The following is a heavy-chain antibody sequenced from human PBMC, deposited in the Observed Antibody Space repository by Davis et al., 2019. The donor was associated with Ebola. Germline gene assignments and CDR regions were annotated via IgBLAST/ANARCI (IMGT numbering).Heavy chain of an antibody. Sequence: GESLKISCAASGFTFSNYWMNWVRQAPGKGLEWIGQIKEDGSQQYYVNSLKGRVTISRDNAKNSLYLQMNSLRAEDTAVYYCAKDRGWLAHDYWGRGTLVTVSS. J-gene: IGHJ4*02. CDR1: GFTFSNYW. D-gene: IGHD3-22*01. V-gene: IGHV3-7*01. CDR3: AKDRGWLAHDY. CDR2: IKEDGSQQ.